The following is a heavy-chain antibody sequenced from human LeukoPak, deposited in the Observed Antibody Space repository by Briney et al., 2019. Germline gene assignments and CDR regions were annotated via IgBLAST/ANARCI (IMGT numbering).Heavy chain of an antibody. CDR1: GFSLSSYA. Sequence: PGGSLRLSCAASGFSLSSYAMSWVRQAPGKGLEWVSAISSTDAGTYHADSVRGRFTISRDSSKNTLYLQMNSLRAEDTAVYYCATEIHYGDGWGQGTLVTVSS. CDR2: ISSTDAGT. V-gene: IGHV3-23*01. CDR3: ATEIHYGDG. J-gene: IGHJ4*02.